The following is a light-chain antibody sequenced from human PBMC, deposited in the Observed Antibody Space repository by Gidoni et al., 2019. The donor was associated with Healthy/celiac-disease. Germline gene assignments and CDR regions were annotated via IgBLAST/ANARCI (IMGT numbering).Light chain of an antibody. CDR2: DAS. CDR1: QSVSSY. Sequence: EIVLTQSPATLSLSPGESSTLSCRASQSVSSYLAWYQHKTGQAPRLLIYDASNRATGIPARFSGSGSGTDFTLTISSLEPEDFAVYYCQQRSNWIAFGGGTKVEIK. CDR3: QQRSNWIA. V-gene: IGKV3-11*01. J-gene: IGKJ4*01.